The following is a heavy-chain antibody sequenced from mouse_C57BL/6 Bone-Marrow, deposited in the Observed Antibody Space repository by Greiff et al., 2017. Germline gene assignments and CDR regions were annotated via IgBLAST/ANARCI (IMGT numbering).Heavy chain of an antibody. V-gene: IGHV5-4*03. CDR1: GFTFSSYA. J-gene: IGHJ2*01. CDR3: ARVVYYYGSSFDY. D-gene: IGHD1-1*01. Sequence: EVKLVESGGGLVKPGGSLKLSCAASGFTFSSYAMSWVRQTPEKRLEWVATISDGGSYTYYPDNVKGRFTISRDNAKNNLYLQMSHLKSEDTAMYYCARVVYYYGSSFDYGGQGTTLTVSS. CDR2: ISDGGSYT.